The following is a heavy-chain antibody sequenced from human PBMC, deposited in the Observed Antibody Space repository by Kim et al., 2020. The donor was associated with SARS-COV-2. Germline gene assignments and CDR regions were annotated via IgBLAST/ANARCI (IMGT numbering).Heavy chain of an antibody. Sequence: GGSLRLSCAASGFSFSSYAIHWVRQAPGKGLAWVAVISYDGSNKYYADSVKGRFTISRDNSKNTLYLQMNSLRTEDTAVYYCARGGYHTVTPIFDYWGQGKLVTVSS. J-gene: IGHJ4*02. D-gene: IGHD4-17*01. CDR2: ISYDGSNK. CDR1: GFSFSSYA. V-gene: IGHV3-30*04. CDR3: ARGGYHTVTPIFDY.